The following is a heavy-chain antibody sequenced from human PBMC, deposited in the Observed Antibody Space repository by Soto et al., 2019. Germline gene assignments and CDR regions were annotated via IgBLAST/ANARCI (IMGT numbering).Heavy chain of an antibody. CDR2: ISGSGGST. V-gene: IGHV3-23*01. D-gene: IGHD5-12*01. CDR3: AKDWSVAPRLMVRY. J-gene: IGHJ4*01. CDR1: GFTFSSYA. Sequence: GGSLRLSCAASGFTFSSYAMSWVLQAPGKGLEWVSAISGSGGSTYYADSVKGRFTISRDNSKNTLYLQMNSLRAEDTAVYYCAKDWSVAPRLMVRYWGQGTLVTVSS.